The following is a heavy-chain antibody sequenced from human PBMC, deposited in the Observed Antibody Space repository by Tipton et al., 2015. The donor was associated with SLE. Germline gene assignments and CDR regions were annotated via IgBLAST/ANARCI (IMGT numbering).Heavy chain of an antibody. D-gene: IGHD6-19*01. J-gene: IGHJ4*02. CDR1: GYTFSSYG. V-gene: IGHV1-18*01. CDR3: AMAVTGRNWGDY. Sequence: QVQLVQSGGEVKKPGASVKVSCKASGYTFSSYGISWVRQAAGQGLEWMGWISGYNGNTNYAQKLQGRVTMTTDTSTSTAYMELRSLRSDDTALYYCAMAVTGRNWGDYWGQGTLVTVSS. CDR2: ISGYNGNT.